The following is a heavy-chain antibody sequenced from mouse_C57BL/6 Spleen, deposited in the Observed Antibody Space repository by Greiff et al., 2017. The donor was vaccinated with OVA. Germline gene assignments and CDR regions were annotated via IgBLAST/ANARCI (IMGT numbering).Heavy chain of an antibody. CDR1: GSAFSSYW. CDR3: ARGAPYYGNYEWYFEV. V-gene: IGHV1-80*01. Sequence: QVQLQQSGAELVKPGASVKISCKASGSAFSSYWMNWVKQRPGKGLEWIGQIYPGDGDTNYNGKFKGKATLTADKSSSTAYMQLSSLTSEDSAVYFCARGAPYYGNYEWYFEVWGTGTTVTVSS. D-gene: IGHD2-10*01. CDR2: IYPGDGDT. J-gene: IGHJ1*03.